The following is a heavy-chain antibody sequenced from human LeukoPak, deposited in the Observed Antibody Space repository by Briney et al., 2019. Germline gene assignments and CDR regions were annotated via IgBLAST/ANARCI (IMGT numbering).Heavy chain of an antibody. V-gene: IGHV1-69*04. CDR1: GGTFSSYA. D-gene: IGHD2-8*01. CDR3: ARDNIVLMVYAYFDY. J-gene: IGHJ4*02. Sequence: SVKVYCKASGGTFSSYAISWVRQAPGQGLEWMGRIIPILGIANYAQKFQGRVTITADRSTGTAYMELSSLRSEDTAVYYCARDNIVLMVYAYFDYWGQGTLVTVSS. CDR2: IIPILGIA.